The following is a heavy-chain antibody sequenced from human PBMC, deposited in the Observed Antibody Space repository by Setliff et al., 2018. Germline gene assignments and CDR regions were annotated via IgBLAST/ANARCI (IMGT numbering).Heavy chain of an antibody. CDR1: GFTFTSSA. CDR2: IVVGSGNT. Sequence: SVKVSCKASGFTFTSSAMQWVRQARGQRLEWIGWIVVGSGNTNYAQKFQERVTITRDMSTSTAYMELSTLRYDDTALYYCARVPQEALYYYDRGHYIDYWGQGTLVTVSS. D-gene: IGHD3-22*01. V-gene: IGHV1-58*02. CDR3: ARVPQEALYYYDRGHYIDY. J-gene: IGHJ4*02.